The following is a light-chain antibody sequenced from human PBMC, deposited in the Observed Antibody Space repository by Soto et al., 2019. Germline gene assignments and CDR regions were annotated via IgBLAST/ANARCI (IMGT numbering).Light chain of an antibody. J-gene: IGKJ3*01. V-gene: IGKV3-15*01. CDR1: QSVGTN. Sequence: EIVMTQSPATLSVSPGERATSPCRASQSVGTNEAWYQQKPGQAPRIPIYGPSTRATGISARFSGSGSGTEFTLTISSLQSEDFAVYYCQQYKNWPPETFGPGTKVDIK. CDR3: QQYKNWPPET. CDR2: GPS.